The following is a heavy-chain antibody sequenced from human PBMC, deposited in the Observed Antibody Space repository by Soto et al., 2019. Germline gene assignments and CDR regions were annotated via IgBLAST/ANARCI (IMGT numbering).Heavy chain of an antibody. CDR2: INHSGST. CDR1: GGSFSGYY. CDR3: ARVKRITGTTFMSYYYYYGMDV. J-gene: IGHJ6*02. D-gene: IGHD1-7*01. V-gene: IGHV4-34*01. Sequence: PSETLSLTCAVYGGSFSGYYWSWIRQPPGKGLEWIGEINHSGSTNYNPSLKSRVTISVDTSKNQFSLKLSSVTAADTAVYYCARVKRITGTTFMSYYYYYGMDVWGQGTTVT.